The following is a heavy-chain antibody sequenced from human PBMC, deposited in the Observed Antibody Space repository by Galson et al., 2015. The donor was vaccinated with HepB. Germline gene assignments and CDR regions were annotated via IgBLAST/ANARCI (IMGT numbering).Heavy chain of an antibody. J-gene: IGHJ4*02. CDR2: ISFDGGNK. CDR3: VKDFLVHPYSNHYFDY. Sequence: SLRLSCAASGFTFSSYGMHWVRQAPGKGLDWVALISFDGGNKYYEDSVKGRFTISRDNSKNTLYLQMNSLRPEDTAMYYCVKDFLVHPYSNHYFDYWGQGTLVTVSS. CDR1: GFTFSSYG. V-gene: IGHV3-30*18. D-gene: IGHD6-13*01.